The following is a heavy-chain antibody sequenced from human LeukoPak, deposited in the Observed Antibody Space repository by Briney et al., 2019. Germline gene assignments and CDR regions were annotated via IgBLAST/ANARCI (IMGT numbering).Heavy chain of an antibody. Sequence: PSETLSLTCTVSGGSISSSSYYWGWIRQPPGKGLEWIATIYYSGSTYYNPSLKSRVTISVDTSKNQFSLKLTSVTAADTAVYYCARHSAIVGAPHFDYWGQGTLVTVSS. D-gene: IGHD1-26*01. J-gene: IGHJ4*02. CDR2: IYYSGST. V-gene: IGHV4-39*01. CDR3: ARHSAIVGAPHFDY. CDR1: GGSISSSSYY.